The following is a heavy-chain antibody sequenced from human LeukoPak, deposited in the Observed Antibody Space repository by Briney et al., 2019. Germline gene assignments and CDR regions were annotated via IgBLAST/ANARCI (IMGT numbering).Heavy chain of an antibody. CDR3: AGSQGATCFDH. D-gene: IGHD1-26*01. V-gene: IGHV4-59*01. CDR1: GGSITSYY. CDR2: MYYSGNT. Sequence: PSETLSLTCTVSGGSITSYYWSWIRQPPGKGLEWIGYMYYSGNTNYNPSLKSRVTISVDTARSQVSLKVISVTAADTAVYYCAGSQGATCFDHWSQGALVTVSS. J-gene: IGHJ4*02.